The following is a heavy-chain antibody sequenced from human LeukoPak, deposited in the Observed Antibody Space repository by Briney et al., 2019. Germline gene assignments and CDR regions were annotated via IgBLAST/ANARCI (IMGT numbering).Heavy chain of an antibody. CDR2: IYHSGST. CDR1: GYSISSGYY. D-gene: IGHD3-22*01. V-gene: IGHV4-38-2*01. CDR3: ARAPRDSSSSNYMRRFDY. J-gene: IGHJ4*02. Sequence: SETLSLTCGVSGYSISSGYYWGWVRQPPGQGLEWTGGIYHSGSTYYNPSLKSRVTMSVGTSKNQFSLKLSSVTAADTAVYYCARAPRDSSSSNYMRRFDYWGQGTLVTVSS.